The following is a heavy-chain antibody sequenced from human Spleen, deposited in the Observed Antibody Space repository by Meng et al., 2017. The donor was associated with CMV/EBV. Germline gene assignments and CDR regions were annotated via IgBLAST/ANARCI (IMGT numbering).Heavy chain of an antibody. Sequence: ASVKVSCKASGYIFSSFGINWVRQATGQGLEWMGWMNPNSGNTGYAQKFQGRVTITRNTSISTAYMELSSLRSEDTAVYYCARGLFDFWSGYYRAADAFDIWGQGTMVTVSS. V-gene: IGHV1-8*01. D-gene: IGHD3-3*01. J-gene: IGHJ3*02. CDR3: ARGLFDFWSGYYRAADAFDI. CDR1: GYIFSSFG. CDR2: MNPNSGNT.